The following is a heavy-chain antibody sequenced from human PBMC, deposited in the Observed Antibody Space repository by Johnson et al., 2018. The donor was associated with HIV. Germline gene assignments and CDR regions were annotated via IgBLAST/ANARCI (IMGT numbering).Heavy chain of an antibody. Sequence: VQLVESGGGLVQPGGSLRLSCAASGFTFSSYWMSWVRQAPGKGLEWVANIKQDGSEKYYVDSVKGRFTSSRDNAKNSLYLQMNSLRAEDTAVYYCARGPSSGWYRGAFDIWGQGTMVTVSS. J-gene: IGHJ3*02. CDR1: GFTFSSYW. CDR2: IKQDGSEK. V-gene: IGHV3-7*04. D-gene: IGHD6-19*01. CDR3: ARGPSSGWYRGAFDI.